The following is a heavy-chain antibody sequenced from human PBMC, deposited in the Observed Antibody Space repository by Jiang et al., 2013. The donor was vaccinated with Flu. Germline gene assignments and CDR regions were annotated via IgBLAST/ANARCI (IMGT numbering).Heavy chain of an antibody. V-gene: IGHV1-69*04. D-gene: IGHD3-10*01. CDR1: GGTFSSYA. CDR3: VRVRGVIIGANLYYYYGMDV. Sequence: SGAEVKKPGSSVKVSCKASGGTFSSYAISWVRQAPGQGLEWMGRIIPILGIANYAQKFQGRVTITADKSTSTAYMELSSLRSEDTAVYYCVRVRGVIIGANLYYYYGMDVWGQGP. J-gene: IGHJ6*02. CDR2: IIPILGIA.